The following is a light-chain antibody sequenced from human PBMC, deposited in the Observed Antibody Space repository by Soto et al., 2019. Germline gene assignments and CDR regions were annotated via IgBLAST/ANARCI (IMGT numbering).Light chain of an antibody. Sequence: DIVMTQSPDSLAGSLGERATINCKSSQSLLYSSNNKNFLAWYQQKPGQPPKLLFYWASTRHSGVPDRFSGSGSGTDFTLTISSVQAEDVAVYYCQQYYSNLPITFGQGTRLEIK. V-gene: IGKV4-1*01. CDR3: QQYYSNLPIT. CDR2: WAS. CDR1: QSLLYSSNNKNF. J-gene: IGKJ5*01.